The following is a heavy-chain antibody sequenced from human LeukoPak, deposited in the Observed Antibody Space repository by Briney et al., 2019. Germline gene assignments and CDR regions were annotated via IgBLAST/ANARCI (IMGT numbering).Heavy chain of an antibody. CDR3: AKDRYDFWSGSP. V-gene: IGHV3-23*01. D-gene: IGHD3-3*01. J-gene: IGHJ5*02. Sequence: TGGSLILSCAASGFTFTSYAMSWVRQAPGKELERVSAISGSGGSTYYADSVKGRFTISRDNSKNTLYLQMNSLRAEDTAVYYCAKDRYDFWSGSPWGQGTLVTVSS. CDR1: GFTFTSYA. CDR2: ISGSGGST.